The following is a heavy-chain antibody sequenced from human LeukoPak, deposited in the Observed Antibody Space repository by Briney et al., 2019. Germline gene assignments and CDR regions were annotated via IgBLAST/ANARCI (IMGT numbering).Heavy chain of an antibody. Sequence: GGSLRLSCVASGFTFSGYAMSWVRQASGKGLEWVSVISGNSISTYYADSAKGRFTISRDNSKNSLYLQMNSLRAEDTAVYYCARDLDFYYGSGRDYWGQGTLVTVSS. CDR1: GFTFSGYA. V-gene: IGHV3-23*01. D-gene: IGHD3-10*01. CDR3: ARDLDFYYGSGRDY. J-gene: IGHJ4*02. CDR2: ISGNSIST.